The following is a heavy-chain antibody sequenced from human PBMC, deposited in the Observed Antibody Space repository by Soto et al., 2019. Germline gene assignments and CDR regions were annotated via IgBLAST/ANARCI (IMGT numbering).Heavy chain of an antibody. D-gene: IGHD3-3*01. CDR2: TFYRSKWYN. CDR1: VDSVSTNSAA. Sequence: PSQNLSLTCAISVDSVSTNSAAWNWIMQSPSRGLEWLGRTFYRSKWYNDYAVSVKSRVSINPDTSKNQFSLQLNSVTPEDTAVYFCATAGSTMFGMVPHFEDWGQGTTVTVSS. CDR3: ATAGSTMFGMVPHFED. V-gene: IGHV6-1*01. J-gene: IGHJ4*02.